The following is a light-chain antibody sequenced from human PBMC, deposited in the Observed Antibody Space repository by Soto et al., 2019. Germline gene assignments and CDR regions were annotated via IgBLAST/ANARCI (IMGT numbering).Light chain of an antibody. J-gene: IGKJ1*01. V-gene: IGKV1-5*03. Sequence: EIRMTQSPSTLSASVGDRVTITCRASQSISSWLAWYQQKPGTAPKLLIYKASTLQSGVPSRFSGSGSGTEFTLTISSLQPDDSATYYCQQYNDNWTFGQGTKVDIK. CDR1: QSISSW. CDR2: KAS. CDR3: QQYNDNWT.